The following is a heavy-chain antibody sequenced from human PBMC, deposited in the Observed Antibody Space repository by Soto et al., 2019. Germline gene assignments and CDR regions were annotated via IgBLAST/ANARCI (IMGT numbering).Heavy chain of an antibody. D-gene: IGHD4-17*01. J-gene: IGHJ3*02. CDR2: IYYSGST. CDR1: GGSISSYY. CDR3: ARHYLGTVTRTVFSGFAI. Sequence: QVQRQESGPGLVKPSETLSLTCTVFGGSISSYYWSWIRQPPGKGREWIGYIYYSGSTNYNPSLKSRVTISVDTSKNQFSLKLSSGTAADTAVYYCARHYLGTVTRTVFSGFAIWGQGTMVTVSS. V-gene: IGHV4-59*08.